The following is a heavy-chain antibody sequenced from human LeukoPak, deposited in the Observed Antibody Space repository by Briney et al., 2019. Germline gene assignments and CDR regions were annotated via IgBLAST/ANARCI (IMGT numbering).Heavy chain of an antibody. J-gene: IGHJ4*02. Sequence: GGSLRLSCAASGFTFGSYGMHWVRQAPGKGLEWVAVIWYDGSNKYYADSVKGRFTISRDNSKNTLYLQMNSLRAEDTAVYYCAREGPGDSSGYYLFDYWGQGTLVTVSS. CDR2: IWYDGSNK. V-gene: IGHV3-33*01. D-gene: IGHD3-22*01. CDR1: GFTFGSYG. CDR3: AREGPGDSSGYYLFDY.